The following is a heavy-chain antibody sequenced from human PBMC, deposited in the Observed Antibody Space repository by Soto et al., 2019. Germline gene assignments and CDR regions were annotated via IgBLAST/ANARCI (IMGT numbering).Heavy chain of an antibody. V-gene: IGHV3-23*01. Sequence: EVQLLESGGGLAQPGGSLRLSCAASGFTFSSYAMSWVRQAPGKGLEWVSAISGSGGSTYYADSVKGRFTISRDNSKNTLYLQMNSLRAEDTAVYYCAKTYDYIWGSYRPDDYYFDYWGQGTLVTVSS. CDR3: AKTYDYIWGSYRPDDYYFDY. D-gene: IGHD3-16*02. CDR1: GFTFSSYA. CDR2: ISGSGGST. J-gene: IGHJ4*02.